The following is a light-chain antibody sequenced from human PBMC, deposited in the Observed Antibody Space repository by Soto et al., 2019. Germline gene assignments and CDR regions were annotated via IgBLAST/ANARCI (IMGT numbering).Light chain of an antibody. CDR2: DAS. Sequence: EIVLTQSPATLSLSPGERATLSCRASQSVRSYLAWYQQRRGQAPRLLIYDASNRATGIPARFSGSGSGTDFTLTISSPEPEDFAVYYCQQRSNWPPFTFGPGTQVEMK. CDR1: QSVRSY. V-gene: IGKV3-11*01. J-gene: IGKJ3*01. CDR3: QQRSNWPPFT.